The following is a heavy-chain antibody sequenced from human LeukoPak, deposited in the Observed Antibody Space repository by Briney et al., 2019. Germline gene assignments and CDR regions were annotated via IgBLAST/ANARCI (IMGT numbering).Heavy chain of an antibody. J-gene: IGHJ4*02. Sequence: SETLSLTCTVSGGSISSYYWSWIRQPPGKGLEWIVYIYYSGSTNYNPSLKSRVTISVDTSKNQFSLKLSSVTAADTAVYYCASAYSSSARFDYWGQGTLVTVSS. CDR1: GGSISSYY. CDR3: ASAYSSSARFDY. V-gene: IGHV4-59*01. CDR2: IYYSGST. D-gene: IGHD6-13*01.